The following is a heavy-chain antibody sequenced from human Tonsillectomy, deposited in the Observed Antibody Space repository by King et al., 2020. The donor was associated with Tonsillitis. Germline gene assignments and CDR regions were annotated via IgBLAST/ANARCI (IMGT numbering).Heavy chain of an antibody. D-gene: IGHD6-25*01. J-gene: IGHJ4*02. V-gene: IGHV3-7*01. CDR2: IKQDGSEK. CDR3: ASGSGWVFDY. Sequence: VQLVESGGGLVQPGGSLRLSCAASGFTFSSFWMSWVRQAPGKGREWVAIIKQDGSEKLYVDSVKGRFTISRDNAKNSLYLQMNSLRAEDTAVYYCASGSGWVFDYWGQGTLVTVSS. CDR1: GFTFSSFW.